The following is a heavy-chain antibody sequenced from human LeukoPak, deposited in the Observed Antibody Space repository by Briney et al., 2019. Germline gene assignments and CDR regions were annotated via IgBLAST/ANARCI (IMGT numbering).Heavy chain of an antibody. J-gene: IGHJ4*02. V-gene: IGHV3-23*01. CDR1: GFTFSSYA. CDR2: ISGRGGST. CDR3: ANSVLRYFDWLLVRRYYFDY. Sequence: GGSLRLSCAASGFTFSSYAMSWVRQAPGKGLEWVSAISGRGGSTYYADSVKGRFTISRDNSKNTLYLQMNSLRAEDTAVYYCANSVLRYFDWLLVRRYYFDYWGQGTLVTVSS. D-gene: IGHD3-9*01.